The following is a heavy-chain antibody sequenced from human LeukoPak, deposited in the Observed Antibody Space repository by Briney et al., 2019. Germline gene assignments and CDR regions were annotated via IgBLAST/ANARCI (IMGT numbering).Heavy chain of an antibody. CDR2: ISYDGSNK. CDR3: ARGPRAILTGYYNVGY. J-gene: IGHJ4*02. V-gene: IGHV3-30*03. D-gene: IGHD3-9*01. Sequence: GGSLRLSCAASGFTFSSYGMHWVRQAPGKGLEWVAVISYDGSNKYYADSVKGRFTISRDNSKNTLYLQMNSLRAEDTAVYYCARGPRAILTGYYNVGYWGQGTLVTVSS. CDR1: GFTFSSYG.